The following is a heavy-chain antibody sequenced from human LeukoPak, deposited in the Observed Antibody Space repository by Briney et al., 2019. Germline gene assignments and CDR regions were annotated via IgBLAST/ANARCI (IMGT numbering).Heavy chain of an antibody. D-gene: IGHD2-2*01. CDR3: ARDGRYCSSTSCSDYSFDP. Sequence: ASVKVSCKASGYTFTSYYMHWVRQAPGQGLEWMGIINPSGGSTSYAQKFQGRVTMTRDTSTSTVYMELSSLRSEDTAVYYCARDGRYCSSTSCSDYSFDPWGQGTLVTVSS. CDR1: GYTFTSYY. V-gene: IGHV1-46*01. CDR2: INPSGGST. J-gene: IGHJ5*02.